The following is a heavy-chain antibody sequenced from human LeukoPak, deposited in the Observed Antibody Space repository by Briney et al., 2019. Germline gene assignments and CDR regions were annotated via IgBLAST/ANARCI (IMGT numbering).Heavy chain of an antibody. V-gene: IGHV3-15*01. CDR1: GFTFTNAW. D-gene: IGHD3-22*01. J-gene: IGHJ4*02. CDR2: IKSKTDGGTT. Sequence: GGSPRLSCVASGFTFTNAWMSWVRQAPGKGLEWVGHIKSKTDGGTTDYAAPVKGRFIISRDDSKHTLYLQMNSLKTDDTAVYYCTRYDTSVNFDYWGQGTLVTVSS. CDR3: TRYDTSVNFDY.